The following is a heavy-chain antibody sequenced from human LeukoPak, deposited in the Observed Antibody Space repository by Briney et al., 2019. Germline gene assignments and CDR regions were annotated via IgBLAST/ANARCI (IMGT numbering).Heavy chain of an antibody. CDR3: ARALQDIVVVPAAAFDY. Sequence: SETLSLTCTVSGGSISSSSYYWGWIRQPPGKGLEWIGSIYYSGSTYYNPSLKSRVTISVDTSKNKFSMKMSSVTAADTAVYYCARALQDIVVVPAAAFDYWGQGTLVTVSS. CDR2: IYYSGST. CDR1: GGSISSSSYY. J-gene: IGHJ4*02. V-gene: IGHV4-39*01. D-gene: IGHD2-2*01.